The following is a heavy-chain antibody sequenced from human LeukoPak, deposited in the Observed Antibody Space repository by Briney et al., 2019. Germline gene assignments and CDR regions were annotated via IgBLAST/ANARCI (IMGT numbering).Heavy chain of an antibody. D-gene: IGHD2-15*01. V-gene: IGHV1-2*06. CDR2: INPNSGGT. Sequence: ASVKVSCKASGYTFPGYYMHWVRQAPGQGLEWMGRINPNSGGTNYAQKFQGRVTMTRDTSISTAYMELSRLRSDDTAVYYCARGVVVVVAATSFDYWGQGTLVTVSS. J-gene: IGHJ4*02. CDR3: ARGVVVVVAATSFDY. CDR1: GYTFPGYY.